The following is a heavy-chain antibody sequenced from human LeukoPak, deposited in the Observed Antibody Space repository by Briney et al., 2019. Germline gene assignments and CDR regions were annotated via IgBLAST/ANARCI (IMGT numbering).Heavy chain of an antibody. V-gene: IGHV4-59*01. D-gene: IGHD5-24*01. J-gene: IGHJ3*02. CDR2: IYYSGST. Sequence: PSETLSLTCTVSGGSISSYYWSWIRQPPGKGLEWIGYIYYSGSTNYNPSLKSRVTISVDTSKNQFSLKLSSVTAADTAVYYCARDTATILGDAFDIWGQGTMVTVSS. CDR1: GGSISSYY. CDR3: ARDTATILGDAFDI.